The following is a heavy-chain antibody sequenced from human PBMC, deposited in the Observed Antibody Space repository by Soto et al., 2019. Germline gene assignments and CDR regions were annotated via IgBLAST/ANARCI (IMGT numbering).Heavy chain of an antibody. Sequence: QVQLVQSGAEVKKPGASLKVSCKASGYTFTSYYMHWVRQAPGQGLEWMGISKPSGGSTNYAQKLQGRVTMTRDTSTSTVYMELSSRRSEDTAVYYCLWGLLTYWGQGTLVTVSS. CDR3: LWGLLTY. CDR1: GYTFTSYY. V-gene: IGHV1-46*04. J-gene: IGHJ4*02. CDR2: SKPSGGST. D-gene: IGHD1-26*01.